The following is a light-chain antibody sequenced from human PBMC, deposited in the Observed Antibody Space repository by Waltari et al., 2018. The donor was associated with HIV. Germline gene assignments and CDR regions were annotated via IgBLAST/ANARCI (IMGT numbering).Light chain of an antibody. V-gene: IGLV2-8*01. CDR1: SRSLGGYNY. CDR3: SSYAGSNNVV. J-gene: IGLJ2*01. CDR2: EVS. Sequence: SALTLPPSASGSPGQSVTISCTGTSRSLGGYNYVSWYQQHPGKAPKLMIYEVSKRPSGVPDRFSGSKSGNTASLTVSGLQAEDEADYYCSSYAGSNNVVFGGGTKVTVL.